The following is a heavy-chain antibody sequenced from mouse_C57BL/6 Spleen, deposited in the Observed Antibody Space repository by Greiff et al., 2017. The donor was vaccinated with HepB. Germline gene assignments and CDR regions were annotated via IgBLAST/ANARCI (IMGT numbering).Heavy chain of an antibody. CDR1: GYTFTSYW. V-gene: IGHV1-55*01. CDR3: ARDYGSSPPGFAY. CDR2: IYPGSGST. D-gene: IGHD1-1*01. Sequence: QLQLQQSGAELVKPGASVKMSCKASGYTFTSYWITWVKQRPGQGLEWIGDIYPGSGSTNYNEKFKSKATLTVDTSSSTAYMQLSSLTSEDSAVYYCARDYGSSPPGFAYWGQGTLVTVSA. J-gene: IGHJ3*01.